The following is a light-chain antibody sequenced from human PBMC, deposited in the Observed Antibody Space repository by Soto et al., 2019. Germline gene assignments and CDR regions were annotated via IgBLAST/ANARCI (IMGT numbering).Light chain of an antibody. CDR2: GVS. J-gene: IGLJ3*02. CDR3: ASYTISSTRV. Sequence: QSVLTQPASVSGSPGQSITISCTGSNSDVGAYNYVSWYQQHPGKAPKLIIYGVSNRPSGVSHRFSGSKSGNTASLTISGLQADDEADYYCASYTISSTRVFGGGTKLTVL. V-gene: IGLV2-14*01. CDR1: NSDVGAYNY.